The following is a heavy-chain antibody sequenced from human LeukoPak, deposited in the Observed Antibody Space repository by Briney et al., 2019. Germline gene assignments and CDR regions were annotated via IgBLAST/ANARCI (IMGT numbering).Heavy chain of an antibody. CDR3: ARDQAWLANYGMDV. J-gene: IGHJ6*02. CDR1: GYTFTGYY. V-gene: IGHV1-18*04. CDR2: ISAYNGNT. D-gene: IGHD6-19*01. Sequence: ASVKVSCKASGYTFTGYYMHWVRQAPGQGLEWMGWISAYNGNTSYAQKLQGRVTMTTDTSTSTAYMELRSLRSDDTAVYYCARDQAWLANYGMDVWGQGTTVTVSS.